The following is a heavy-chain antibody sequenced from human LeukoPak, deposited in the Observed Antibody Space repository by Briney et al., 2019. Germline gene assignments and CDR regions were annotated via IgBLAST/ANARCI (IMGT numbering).Heavy chain of an antibody. J-gene: IGHJ6*03. D-gene: IGHD3-9*01. Sequence: ASVRVSCKASGGTFSSYAISWVRQAPGQGLEWMGWINPNSGGTNYAQKFQGRVTMTRDTSISTAYMELSRLRSDDTAVYYCARTNYDILTGPYYYYMDVWGKGTTVTVSS. CDR3: ARTNYDILTGPYYYYMDV. CDR1: GGTFSSYA. V-gene: IGHV1-2*02. CDR2: INPNSGGT.